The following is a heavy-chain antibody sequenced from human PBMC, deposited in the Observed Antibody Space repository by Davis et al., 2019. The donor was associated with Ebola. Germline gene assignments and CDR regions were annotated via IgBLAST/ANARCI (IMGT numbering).Heavy chain of an antibody. CDR1: GGSISSTTHF. CDR3: ARGELLDFDY. V-gene: IGHV4-39*07. Sequence: SETLSLTCTVSGGSISSTTHFWGWIRQPPGKGLEWIGGITNTGSTYYNPSLESRVTISVDTSKNQFSLKLSSVTAADTAVYYCARGELLDFDYWGQGTLVTVSS. D-gene: IGHD1-26*01. J-gene: IGHJ4*02. CDR2: ITNTGST.